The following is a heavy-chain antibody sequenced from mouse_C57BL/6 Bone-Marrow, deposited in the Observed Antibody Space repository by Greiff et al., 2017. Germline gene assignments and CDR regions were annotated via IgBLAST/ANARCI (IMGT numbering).Heavy chain of an antibody. V-gene: IGHV5-12*01. J-gene: IGHJ2*01. D-gene: IGHD4-1*01. CDR1: GFTFSDYY. Sequence: EVQGVESGGGLVQPGGSLTLSCAASGFTFSDYYMYWVRQTPEKRLEWVAYISNGGGSTYYPDTVKGRFTISRDNAKNTLYLQMSRLKSEDTAMYYCARQLGLTFDYWGQGTTLTVSS. CDR3: ARQLGLTFDY. CDR2: ISNGGGST.